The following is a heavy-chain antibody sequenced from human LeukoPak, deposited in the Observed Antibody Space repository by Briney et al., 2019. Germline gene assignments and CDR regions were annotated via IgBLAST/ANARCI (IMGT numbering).Heavy chain of an antibody. J-gene: IGHJ6*02. V-gene: IGHV3-30-3*01. CDR1: GFTFSSYA. CDR2: ISYDGSNK. D-gene: IGHD1-26*01. CDR3: ARDMGEPVYGMDV. Sequence: GGSLRLSCAASGFTFSSYAMHWVRQAPGKGLEWVAVISYDGSNKYYADSVKGRFTISRDNSKNTLYLQMNSLRAEDTAVYYCARDMGEPVYGMDVWGPGTTVTVSS.